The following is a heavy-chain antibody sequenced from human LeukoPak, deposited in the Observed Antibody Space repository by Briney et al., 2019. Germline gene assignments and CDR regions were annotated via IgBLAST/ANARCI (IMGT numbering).Heavy chain of an antibody. D-gene: IGHD2-21*02. CDR1: GFTFSGYG. Sequence: GGSLRLSCAASGFTFSGYGMSWVRQAPGKGLKWVSAISGSGGSTYYADSVKGRFTISRDNSKNTLFLQMNSLRTDDTAVYYCVGDSKHSVVVTASSDYWGQGTLVTVSS. CDR3: VGDSKHSVVVTASSDY. CDR2: ISGSGGST. V-gene: IGHV3-23*01. J-gene: IGHJ4*02.